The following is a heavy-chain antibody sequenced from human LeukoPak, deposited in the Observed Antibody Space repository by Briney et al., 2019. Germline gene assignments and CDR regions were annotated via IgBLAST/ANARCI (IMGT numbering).Heavy chain of an antibody. V-gene: IGHV4-34*01. D-gene: IGHD6-13*01. CDR3: ARGSSSWYPSDALDI. J-gene: IGHJ3*02. Sequence: PSETLSLTCAVYGGSFSGYYWSWIRQPPGKGLEWIGEINHSGSTNYNPSLKSRVTISVDTSKNQFSLKLSSVTAADTAVYYCARGSSSWYPSDALDIWGQGTMVTVSS. CDR1: GGSFSGYY. CDR2: INHSGST.